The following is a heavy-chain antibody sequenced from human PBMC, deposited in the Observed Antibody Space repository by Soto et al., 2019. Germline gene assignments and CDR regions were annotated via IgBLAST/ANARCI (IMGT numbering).Heavy chain of an antibody. V-gene: IGHV3-7*01. J-gene: IGHJ6*03. CDR2: IKQDGNEK. CDR1: GITFSTYL. CDR3: AREVGSEDDYYFYMDV. Sequence: GGSLRLSCAASGITFSTYLMSWVRQAPGKGLEWVANIKQDGNEKYYVDSVKGRFTISRDNAKNSLYLQMNSLRAEDTAVYYCAREVGSEDDYYFYMDVWGKGTTVTVSS. D-gene: IGHD2-15*01.